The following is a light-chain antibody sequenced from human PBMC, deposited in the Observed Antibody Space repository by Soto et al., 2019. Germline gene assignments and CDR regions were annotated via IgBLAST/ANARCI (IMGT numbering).Light chain of an antibody. V-gene: IGKV3-20*01. Sequence: EIVMTQSPATFSLSPAERATLSCTASQSLNSNYLAWFQQKPGQAPRLLIYGASSRATGIPDRFSGSGSGTDVTITISRLEPEDFAVYYCQQYGSPRGFTFGPGTQVEIK. CDR2: GAS. CDR3: QQYGSPRGFT. J-gene: IGKJ3*01. CDR1: QSLNSNY.